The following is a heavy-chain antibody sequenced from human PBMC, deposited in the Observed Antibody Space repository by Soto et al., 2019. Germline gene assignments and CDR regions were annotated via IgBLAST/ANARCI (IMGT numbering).Heavy chain of an antibody. CDR3: ARQQDYFDSSGYYLSEYYYGMDV. V-gene: IGHV5-10-1*01. CDR2: IDPSDSYT. Sequence: GESLKISCKDSGYSFTSYWTSWVRQMPGKGLEWMGRIDPSDSYTNYSPSFQGHVTISADKSISTAYLQWSSLKASDTAVYYCARQQDYFDSSGYYLSEYYYGMDVWGQGTTVTVSS. CDR1: GYSFTSYW. D-gene: IGHD3-22*01. J-gene: IGHJ6*02.